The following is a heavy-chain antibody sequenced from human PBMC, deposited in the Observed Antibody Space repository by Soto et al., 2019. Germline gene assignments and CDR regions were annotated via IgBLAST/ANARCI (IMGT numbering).Heavy chain of an antibody. V-gene: IGHV3-9*01. D-gene: IGHD6-19*01. J-gene: IGHJ4*02. CDR2: ISWNSAVT. CDR3: AKAGGVTVAGGGELDY. CDR1: GFTFNDHA. Sequence: GGSLRLSCTASGFTFNDHAMHWVRQAPGKGLEWVSGISWNSAVTGYADSVKGRFTISRDNAKNSLYLQMNGLRPEDTALYYCAKAGGVTVAGGGELDYWGLGTLVTVSS.